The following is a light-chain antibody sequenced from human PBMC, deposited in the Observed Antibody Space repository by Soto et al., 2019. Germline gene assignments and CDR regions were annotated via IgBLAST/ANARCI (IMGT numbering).Light chain of an antibody. CDR1: SSDIGNYNR. CDR3: NSFTTNSTYV. Sequence: QSVLTQPASVSGSPGQSITISCTGTSSDIGNYNRVSWYQQPPGTAPKLIIYEVNNRPSGVPHRFSGSKSGNTASLTISGLQAEDEADYYCNSFTTNSTYVFGTGTKLTVL. V-gene: IGLV2-18*02. J-gene: IGLJ1*01. CDR2: EVN.